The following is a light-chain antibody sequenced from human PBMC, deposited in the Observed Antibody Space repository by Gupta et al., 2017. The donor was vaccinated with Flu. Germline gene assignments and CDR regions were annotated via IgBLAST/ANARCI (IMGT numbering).Light chain of an antibody. CDR3: ISVTNIPSYV. V-gene: IGLV2-14*04. CDR2: DVS. J-gene: IGLJ1*01. Sequence: WYQQHPGKAPKLMIYDVSNRPSGVSNRFSGSQSGNTASLTISGRQAEDEADYYCISVTNIPSYVFGTGTKVTVL.